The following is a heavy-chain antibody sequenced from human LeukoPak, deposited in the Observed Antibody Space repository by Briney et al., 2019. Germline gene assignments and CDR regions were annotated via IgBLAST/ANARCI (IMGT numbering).Heavy chain of an antibody. V-gene: IGHV3-23*01. CDR2: MTGSGGST. D-gene: IGHD3-10*01. Sequence: GRSLRLSCAASGFTFSTYAMSWVRQAPGKGLEWVATMTGSGGSTFYGDSVKGRFTIARDNSNNMLYLQMNSLRAEDTAVYFFGKVPGLLWFRSFDYWGQGSWSPSP. CDR3: GKVPGLLWFRSFDY. CDR1: GFTFSTYA. J-gene: IGHJ4*02.